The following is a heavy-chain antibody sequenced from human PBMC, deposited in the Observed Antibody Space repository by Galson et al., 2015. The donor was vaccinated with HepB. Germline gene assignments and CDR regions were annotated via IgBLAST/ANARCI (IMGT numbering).Heavy chain of an antibody. J-gene: IGHJ4*02. V-gene: IGHV3-21*03. CDR2: ISSRSDYR. CDR3: GANWDSNY. CDR1: GFAFPTYN. Sequence: SLRLSCAASGFAFPTYNTHWVRQAPGKGLEWVSSISSRSDYRFYADSVKDRFTISRDNTKNSLYLQITNLRAEDTAMYYCGANWDSNYWGRGTLVTVSS. D-gene: IGHD1-7*01.